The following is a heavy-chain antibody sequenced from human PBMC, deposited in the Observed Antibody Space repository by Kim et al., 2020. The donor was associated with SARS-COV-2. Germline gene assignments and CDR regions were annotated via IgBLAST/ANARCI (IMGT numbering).Heavy chain of an antibody. J-gene: IGHJ3*02. CDR2: FDPEDGET. D-gene: IGHD1-26*01. CDR3: ATDGPSRYSGSSHRHRGAFDI. V-gene: IGHV1-24*01. CDR1: GYTLTELS. Sequence: ASVKVSCKVSGYTLTELSMHWVRQAPGKGLEWMGGFDPEDGETIYAQKFQGRVTMTEDTSTDTAYMELSSLRSEDTAVYYCATDGPSRYSGSSHRHRGAFDIWGQGTMVTVSS.